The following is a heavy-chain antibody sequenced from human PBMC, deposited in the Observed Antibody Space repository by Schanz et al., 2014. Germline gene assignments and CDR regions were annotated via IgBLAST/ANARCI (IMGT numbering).Heavy chain of an antibody. CDR1: GYTFTSYG. V-gene: IGHV1-18*01. Sequence: QVQLVQSGAEVKKPGASVRVSCKASGYTFTSYGISWVRQAPGQGLEWVGWISCYTGNTKYGQKVQGRVSMTTDTSTSTVYMELRSLRSDDTAVYYCARSAGRDFWSGYYTRFDYWGQGTLVTVSS. D-gene: IGHD3-3*01. CDR2: ISCYTGNT. J-gene: IGHJ4*02. CDR3: ARSAGRDFWSGYYTRFDY.